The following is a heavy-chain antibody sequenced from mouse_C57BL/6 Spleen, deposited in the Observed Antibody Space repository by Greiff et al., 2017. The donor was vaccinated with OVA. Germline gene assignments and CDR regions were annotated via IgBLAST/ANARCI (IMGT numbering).Heavy chain of an antibody. J-gene: IGHJ3*01. V-gene: IGHV1-22*01. Sequence: EVQLQESGPELVKPGASVKMSCKASGYTFTDYNMHWVKQSHGKSLEWIGYINPNNGGTSYNQKFKGKATLTVNKSSSTAYMELRSLTSEDSAVYYCAPYDYDDGFAYWGQGTLVTVSA. CDR3: APYDYDDGFAY. D-gene: IGHD2-4*01. CDR2: INPNNGGT. CDR1: GYTFTDYN.